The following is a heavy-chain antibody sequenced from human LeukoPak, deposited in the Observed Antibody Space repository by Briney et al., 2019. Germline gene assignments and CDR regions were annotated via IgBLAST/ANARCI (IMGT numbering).Heavy chain of an antibody. CDR1: GFTFSNYW. CDR3: ARGYSSSPNWFDP. Sequence: PGGSLRLSCAASGFTFSNYWMSWVRQAPGKGLEWVANIKHDGSERYYVDSVRGRFTISRDNAKNSLYLQMNSPRAEDTAVFYCARGYSSSPNWFDPWGQGTLVTVSS. J-gene: IGHJ5*02. CDR2: IKHDGSER. D-gene: IGHD6-6*01. V-gene: IGHV3-7*01.